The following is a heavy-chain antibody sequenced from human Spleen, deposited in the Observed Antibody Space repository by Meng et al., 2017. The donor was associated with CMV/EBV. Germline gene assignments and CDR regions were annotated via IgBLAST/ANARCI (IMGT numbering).Heavy chain of an antibody. Sequence: SETLSLTCTVSGASIRSNYWSWSRRPPGKGLEYIGSISYTGYIEYNPSLKGRVTISLDTSRNRFSLKLTSVTAADTAMYFCAGPDHMVSSRHDPFDIWGQGTLVTVSS. V-gene: IGHV4-59*01. CDR1: GASIRSNY. CDR2: ISYTGYI. CDR3: AGPDHMVSSRHDPFDI. D-gene: IGHD3-10*01. J-gene: IGHJ3*02.